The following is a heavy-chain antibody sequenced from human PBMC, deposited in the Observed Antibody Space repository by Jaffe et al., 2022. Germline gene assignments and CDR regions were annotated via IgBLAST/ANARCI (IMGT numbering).Heavy chain of an antibody. CDR1: GFTFSSYG. Sequence: QVQLVESGGGVVQPGRSLRLSCAASGFTFSSYGMHWVRQAPGKGLEWVAVISYDGSNKYYADSVKGRFTISRDNSKNTLYLQMNSLRAEDTAVYYCAKDLGGYCSSTSCYDLDYWGQGTLVTVSS. CDR3: AKDLGGYCSSTSCYDLDY. V-gene: IGHV3-30*18. D-gene: IGHD2-2*01. J-gene: IGHJ4*02. CDR2: ISYDGSNK.